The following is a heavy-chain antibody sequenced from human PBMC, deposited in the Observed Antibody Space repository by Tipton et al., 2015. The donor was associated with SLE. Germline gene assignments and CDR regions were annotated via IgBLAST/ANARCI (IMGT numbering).Heavy chain of an antibody. J-gene: IGHJ6*03. Sequence: GLVKPSETLSLTCTVSGGSISSYYWSWIRQPPGKGLEWIGYIYYSGSTNYNPSLKSRVTISVDTSKNQFSLKLSSVTAADTAVYYCARRGQQLTNSYYYYYYMDVWGKGTTVTVSS. CDR3: ARRGQQLTNSYYYYYYMDV. CDR1: GGSISSYY. V-gene: IGHV4-59*01. CDR2: IYYSGST. D-gene: IGHD6-13*01.